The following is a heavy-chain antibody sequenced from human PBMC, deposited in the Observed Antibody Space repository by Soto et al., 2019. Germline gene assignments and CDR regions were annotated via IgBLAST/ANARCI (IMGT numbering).Heavy chain of an antibody. CDR3: ARAGLYPYWFDP. V-gene: IGHV4-39*07. Sequence: ETLSLTCIVSGGSISSSSYYWGWIRQPPGKGLEWIGSIYYSGSTYYNPSLKSRVTISVDTSKNQFSLKLSSVTAADTAVYYCARAGLYPYWFDPWGQGTLVTVSS. CDR2: IYYSGST. J-gene: IGHJ5*02. D-gene: IGHD2-15*01. CDR1: GGSISSSSYY.